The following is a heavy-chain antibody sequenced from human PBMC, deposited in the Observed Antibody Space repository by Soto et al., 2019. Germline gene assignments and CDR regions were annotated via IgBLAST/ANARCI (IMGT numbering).Heavy chain of an antibody. D-gene: IGHD5-18*01. CDR2: IYHSGST. CDR3: ARDRQLWLRQYWFDP. J-gene: IGHJ5*02. Sequence: SETLSLTCAVSGGSISSSNWWSWVRQPPGKGLEWIGEIYHSGSTNYNPSLKSRVTISVDKSKNQFSLKLSSVTAADTAVYYCARDRQLWLRQYWFDPWGQGXLVTVYS. CDR1: GGSISSSNW. V-gene: IGHV4-4*02.